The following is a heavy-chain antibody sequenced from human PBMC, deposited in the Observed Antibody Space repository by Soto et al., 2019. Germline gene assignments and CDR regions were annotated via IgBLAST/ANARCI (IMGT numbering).Heavy chain of an antibody. V-gene: IGHV5-51*01. CDR2: IYPGDSDT. Sequence: GESLKISCKGSGYSFTSYWIGWVRQMPGKGLEWMGIIYPGDSDTRYSPSFQGQVTISADKSISTAYLQWSSLKASDTAMYYCARVYCTNGVCYSPYPRYYYMDVWGKGTTVTVSS. CDR1: GYSFTSYW. D-gene: IGHD2-8*01. J-gene: IGHJ6*03. CDR3: ARVYCTNGVCYSPYPRYYYMDV.